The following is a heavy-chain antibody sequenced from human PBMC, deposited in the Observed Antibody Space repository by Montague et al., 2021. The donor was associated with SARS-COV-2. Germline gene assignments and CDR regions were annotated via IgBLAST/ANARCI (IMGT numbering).Heavy chain of an antibody. CDR3: ARGYLDVWSGNHYGMDV. CDR1: GFTFSNYF. J-gene: IGHJ6*02. V-gene: IGHV3-21*01. Sequence: SLRLSCAASGFTFSNYFMSWVRQAPGQGLEWVSSLSGSSTHKYYSDSLKGRFTISRDNAKNSLYLQINSLRAEDTAVYYCARGYLDVWSGNHYGMDVWGQGTTVTVS. CDR2: LSGSSTHK. D-gene: IGHD3-3*01.